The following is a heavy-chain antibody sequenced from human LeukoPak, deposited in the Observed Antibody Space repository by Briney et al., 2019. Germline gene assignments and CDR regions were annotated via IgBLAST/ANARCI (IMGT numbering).Heavy chain of an antibody. Sequence: GGSLRLSCTASGFTFGDYAMSWVRQAPGKGLEGVGFIRSKAYGGTTEYAASVKGRFTISRDDSKSIAYLQMNSLKTEDTAVYYCTRAPGASTFDYWGQGTLVTVSS. D-gene: IGHD1-26*01. CDR1: GFTFGDYA. CDR3: TRAPGASTFDY. J-gene: IGHJ4*02. CDR2: IRSKAYGGTT. V-gene: IGHV3-49*04.